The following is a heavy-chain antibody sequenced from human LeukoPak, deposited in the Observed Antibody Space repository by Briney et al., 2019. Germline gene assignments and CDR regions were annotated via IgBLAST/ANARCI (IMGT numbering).Heavy chain of an antibody. V-gene: IGHV4-38-2*01. CDR3: ARALMTGSSTSWPYNWFDP. CDR1: GYSISSGYY. J-gene: IGHJ5*02. Sequence: SETLSLTCAVSGYSISSGYYWGWIRQPPGKGLEWIGSIYHSGSTYYNPSLKSRGTISVDTSKNQFSLKLSSVTAADTAVYYCARALMTGSSTSWPYNWFDPWGQGTLVTVSS. D-gene: IGHD2-2*01. CDR2: IYHSGST.